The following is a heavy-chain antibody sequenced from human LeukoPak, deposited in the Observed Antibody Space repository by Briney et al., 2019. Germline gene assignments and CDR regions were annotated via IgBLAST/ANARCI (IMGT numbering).Heavy chain of an antibody. D-gene: IGHD3-3*01. CDR1: GGTFSSYA. J-gene: IGHJ5*02. Sequence: ASVKVSCKASGGTFSSYAISWVRQAPGQGLEWMGGIIPIFGTANYAQKFQGRVTMTRNTSISTAYMELSSLRSEDTAVYYCARGLFHDFWSGYYHWGQGTLVTVSS. CDR3: ARGLFHDFWSGYYH. CDR2: IIPIFGTA. V-gene: IGHV1-69*05.